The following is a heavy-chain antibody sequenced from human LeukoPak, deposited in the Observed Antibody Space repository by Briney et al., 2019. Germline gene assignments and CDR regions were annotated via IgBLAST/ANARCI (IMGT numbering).Heavy chain of an antibody. Sequence: ASVKVSCKASGYTFTDYYMHWVRQAPGQGLEWMGWVNLNSGATNYVQNFQGRVTMTRDTSISTLYMELTSLRSDDTAVYYCARGSNIGVATRTLDYWGQGTLVTVSS. CDR1: GYTFTDYY. CDR3: ARGSNIGVATRTLDY. CDR2: VNLNSGAT. J-gene: IGHJ4*02. V-gene: IGHV1-2*02. D-gene: IGHD6-19*01.